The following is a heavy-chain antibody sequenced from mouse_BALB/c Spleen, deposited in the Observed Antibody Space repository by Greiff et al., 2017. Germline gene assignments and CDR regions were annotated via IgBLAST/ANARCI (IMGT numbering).Heavy chain of an antibody. CDR3: ARYGYYGSSYYYYAMDY. Sequence: QVQLQQSGPELVKPGASVRISCKASGYTFTSYYIHWVKQRPGQGLEWIGWIYPGNVNTKYNEKFKGKATLTADKSSSTAYMQLSSLTSEDSAVYFCARYGYYGSSYYYYAMDYWGQGTSVTVSS. D-gene: IGHD1-1*01. CDR1: GYTFTSYY. CDR2: IYPGNVNT. J-gene: IGHJ4*01. V-gene: IGHV1S56*01.